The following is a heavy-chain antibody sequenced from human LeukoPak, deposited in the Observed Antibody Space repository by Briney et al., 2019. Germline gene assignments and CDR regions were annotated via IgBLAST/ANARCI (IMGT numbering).Heavy chain of an antibody. Sequence: PGGSLRLSCAASGFTVSSNYMSWVRQAPGKGLAWVSVIYSGGSTYYADSVKGRFTISRDNSKNTLYLQMNGLRAEDTAVYYCARVTTGAYFDYWGQGTLVTVSS. V-gene: IGHV3-53*01. CDR3: ARVTTGAYFDY. CDR1: GFTVSSNY. D-gene: IGHD1-14*01. J-gene: IGHJ4*02. CDR2: IYSGGST.